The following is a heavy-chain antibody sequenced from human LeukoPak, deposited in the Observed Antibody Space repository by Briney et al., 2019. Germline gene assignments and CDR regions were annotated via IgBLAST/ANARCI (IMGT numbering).Heavy chain of an antibody. CDR2: IYYSGST. J-gene: IGHJ4*02. V-gene: IGHV4-59*01. D-gene: IGHD3-10*01. CDR1: GGSISSYY. Sequence: SETLSLTCTVSGGSISSYYWSWIRQPPGKGLEWIGYIYYSGSTNYNPSLKSRVTISVDTSKNQFSLKLSSVTAADTAVYYCARDADYYGSGSFDYWGQGTLVTVSS. CDR3: ARDADYYGSGSFDY.